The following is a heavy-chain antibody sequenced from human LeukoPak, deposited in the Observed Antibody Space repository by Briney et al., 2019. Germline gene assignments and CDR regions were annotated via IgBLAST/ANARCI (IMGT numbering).Heavy chain of an antibody. J-gene: IGHJ5*02. V-gene: IGHV3-23*01. CDR3: AKDSSSSWYPCWFDP. D-gene: IGHD6-13*01. CDR2: ISGSGGST. CDR1: GFTFSSYA. Sequence: GGSLRLSCAASGFTFSSYAMSWVRQAPGKGLEWVSAISGSGGSTYYADSVKGRFTISRDNSKNTLYLQMNSLRAEDTAVYYCAKDSSSSWYPCWFDPWGQGTLVTVSS.